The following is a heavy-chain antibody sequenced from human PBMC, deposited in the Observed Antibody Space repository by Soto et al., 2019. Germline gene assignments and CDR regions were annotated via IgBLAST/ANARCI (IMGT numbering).Heavy chain of an antibody. CDR2: IIPILGIA. D-gene: IGHD6-6*01. J-gene: IGHJ5*02. V-gene: IGHV1-69*02. CDR3: ARYSSSSGGFYWFEP. CDR1: GGTFSSYT. Sequence: SVKVSYKASGGTFSSYTISWVRQAPGQGLEWKGRIIPILGIANYAQKFQGRVTITADKSTSTAYMELSSLRSEDTAVYYCARYSSSSGGFYWFEPWGQGTLVTVSS.